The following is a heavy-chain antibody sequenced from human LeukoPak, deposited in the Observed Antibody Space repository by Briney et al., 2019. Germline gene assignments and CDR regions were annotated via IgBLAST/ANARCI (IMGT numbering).Heavy chain of an antibody. D-gene: IGHD1-26*01. CDR3: ARETSGSNDAFDI. CDR1: GGSFSGYY. CDR2: INHSGST. J-gene: IGHJ3*02. Sequence: KPSETLSLTCAVYGGSFSGYYWTWIRQPPGKGLEWIGEINHSGSTNYNPSLKSRVTISVDTSKNQFSLKLSSVTAADTAVYYCARETSGSNDAFDIWGQGTMVTASS. V-gene: IGHV4-34*01.